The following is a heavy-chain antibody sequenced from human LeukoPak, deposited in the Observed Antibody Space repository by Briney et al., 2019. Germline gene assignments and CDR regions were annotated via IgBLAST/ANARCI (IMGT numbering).Heavy chain of an antibody. CDR1: GGSISSGSYY. CDR3: ARQGPKASLFDY. V-gene: IGHV4-61*02. J-gene: IGHJ4*02. Sequence: SETLSLTCTVSGGSISSGSYYWSWIRQPAGKGLEWIGRIYTSGSTNYNPSLKSRVTISVDTSKNQFSLKLSSVTAADTAVYYCARQGPKASLFDYWGQGTLVTVSS. CDR2: IYTSGST.